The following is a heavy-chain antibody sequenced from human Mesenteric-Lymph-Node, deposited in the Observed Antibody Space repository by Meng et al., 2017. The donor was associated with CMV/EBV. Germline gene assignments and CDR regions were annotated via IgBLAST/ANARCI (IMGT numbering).Heavy chain of an antibody. Sequence: KVSCKGSGYSFTSYWIGWVRQMPGKGLEWMGIIYPGDSDTRYSPSFQGQVTISADKSINTAYLQWSSLKASDTATYYCARHLGRGYYGSGSYAYYYYGMDVWGQGTTVTVSS. J-gene: IGHJ6*02. D-gene: IGHD3-10*01. CDR2: IYPGDSDT. CDR1: GYSFTSYW. CDR3: ARHLGRGYYGSGSYAYYYYGMDV. V-gene: IGHV5-51*01.